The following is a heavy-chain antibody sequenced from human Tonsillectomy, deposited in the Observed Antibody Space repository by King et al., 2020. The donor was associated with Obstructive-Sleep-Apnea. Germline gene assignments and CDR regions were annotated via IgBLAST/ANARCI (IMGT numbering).Heavy chain of an antibody. V-gene: IGHV3-15*01. CDR2: IKRKSDGGTT. Sequence: VQLVESGGGLVKPGGSLRLSCAASGFTFSNAWMTWVRQAPGKGLEWVGRIKRKSDGGTTDYIAPVKGRFTMSRDDSKNMVYLQMNSLKTEDTAVYYCTTVNKTRGPPPWADSGGQGTLVIVSS. J-gene: IGHJ4*02. CDR1: GFTFSNAW. D-gene: IGHD1-7*01. CDR3: TTVNKTRGPPPWADS.